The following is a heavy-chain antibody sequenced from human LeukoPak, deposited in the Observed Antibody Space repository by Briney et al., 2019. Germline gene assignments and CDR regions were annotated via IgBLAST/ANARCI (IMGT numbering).Heavy chain of an antibody. Sequence: PGGSLRLSCAVSGITLSNYGMSWGRQAPGKGLEWVAGISDNGCSTNYADPVKGRFTISRDNPKNTLYLQMNSLRAEDTAVYFCAKRGVVIRVILVGFHKEAYYFDSWGQGALVTVSS. CDR3: AKRGVVIRVILVGFHKEAYYFDS. J-gene: IGHJ4*02. CDR2: ISDNGCST. D-gene: IGHD3-22*01. V-gene: IGHV3-23*01. CDR1: GITLSNYG.